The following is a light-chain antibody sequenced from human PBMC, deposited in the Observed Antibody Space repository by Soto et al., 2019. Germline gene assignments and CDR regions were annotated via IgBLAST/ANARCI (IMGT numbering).Light chain of an antibody. J-gene: IGKJ4*01. CDR2: GAS. Sequence: EIVLTQSPGTLSLSPGERATLSCRASQSVSSSFLAWYQQKPGQAPRLLIYGASSRAPGIPDRFSGSGSGTDFTLTISRLEPEDFAVYYCKQYGSSPFTFGGGTKVEIK. V-gene: IGKV3-20*01. CDR1: QSVSSSF. CDR3: KQYGSSPFT.